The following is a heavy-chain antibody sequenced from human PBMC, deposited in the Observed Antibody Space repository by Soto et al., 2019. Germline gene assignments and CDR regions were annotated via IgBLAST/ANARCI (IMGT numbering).Heavy chain of an antibody. D-gene: IGHD3-10*01. J-gene: IGHJ3*02. CDR2: ISAYNGNT. CDR3: ARDLRFSDAFDI. CDR1: GYTFTSYG. V-gene: IGHV1-18*01. Sequence: ASVKVACKASGYTFTSYGISWVRQAPGQGLEWMGWISAYNGNTNYAQKLQGRVTMTTDTSTSTAYMELSSLRSEDTAVYYCARDLRFSDAFDIWGQGTMVTVSS.